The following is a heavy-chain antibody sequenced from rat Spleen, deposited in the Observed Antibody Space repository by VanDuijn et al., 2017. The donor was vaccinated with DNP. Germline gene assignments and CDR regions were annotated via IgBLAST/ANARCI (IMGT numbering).Heavy chain of an antibody. J-gene: IGHJ2*01. V-gene: IGHV5-25*01. CDR2: ISHSDGIT. D-gene: IGHD1-10*01. CDR3: AREQHFYFDY. CDR1: GFSFRNYY. Sequence: EVQLVESGGGLVQPGRSLKLSCAASGFSFRNYYMAWVRQTPKKGLEWVAIISHSDGITYYPDSVKGRFTISRDNSQSSLYLKMNSLKSEDTATYYCAREQHFYFDYWGQGVMVTVSS.